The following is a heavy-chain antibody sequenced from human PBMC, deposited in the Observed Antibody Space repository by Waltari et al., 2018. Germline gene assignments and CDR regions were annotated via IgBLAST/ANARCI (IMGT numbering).Heavy chain of an antibody. V-gene: IGHV4-61*09. Sequence: QVQLQESGPGLVKPSQTLSLTCTVSGGSISSGSYYWSWIRQPAGKGLEWIGYIYTSGSTNYNPSLKSRVTISVDTSKNTLYLQMNSLRAEDTAVYYCARVDGGYWKYYFDYWGQGTLVTVSS. D-gene: IGHD5-12*01. CDR2: IYTSGST. CDR1: GGSISSGSYY. CDR3: ARVDGGYWKYYFDY. J-gene: IGHJ4*02.